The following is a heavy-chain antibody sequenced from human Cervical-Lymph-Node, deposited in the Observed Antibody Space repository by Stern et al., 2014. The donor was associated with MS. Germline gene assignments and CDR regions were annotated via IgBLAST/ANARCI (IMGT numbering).Heavy chain of an antibody. CDR2: IYSADST. CDR1: GFDFNKKY. Sequence: VQLVESGGGLIQPGGSLRLSCAASGFDFNKKYMSWVRQAPGKGLEWVSVIYSADSTYYADSVKGRFTISRDNSKSTVYLQMNSLRVEDTALYYCARVASRIPAYFDSWGQGTLVTVSS. D-gene: IGHD2-21*01. V-gene: IGHV3-53*01. J-gene: IGHJ4*02. CDR3: ARVASRIPAYFDS.